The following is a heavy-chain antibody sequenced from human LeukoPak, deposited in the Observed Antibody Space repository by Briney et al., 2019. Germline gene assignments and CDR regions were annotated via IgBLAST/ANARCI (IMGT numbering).Heavy chain of an antibody. J-gene: IGHJ5*02. V-gene: IGHV3-66*01. CDR1: RFTFSGYA. CDR3: ARWGDGYNP. Sequence: PGGSLRLSCAASRFTFSGYAMYWVRQAPGKGLGWVSVIYSGGSTYYADSVKGRFTISRDNSKNTLYLQMNSLRAEDTAVYYCARWGDGYNPWGQGTLVTVSS. D-gene: IGHD5-24*01. CDR2: IYSGGST.